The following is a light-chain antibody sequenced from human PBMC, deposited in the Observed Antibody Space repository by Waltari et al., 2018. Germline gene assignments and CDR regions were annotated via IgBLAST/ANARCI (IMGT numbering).Light chain of an antibody. CDR1: CSDVGGYKY. CDR2: DVS. Sequence: QSALTQPRSVSGSPGQSVTISCTGTCSDVGGYKYVSWFQQHAGKAPRLMFYDVSERPSGVPDRFSGSKSGNTASLTISGLQAEDEADYYCCSYAGSYTWVFGGGTKLTVL. CDR3: CSYAGSYTWV. J-gene: IGLJ3*02. V-gene: IGLV2-11*01.